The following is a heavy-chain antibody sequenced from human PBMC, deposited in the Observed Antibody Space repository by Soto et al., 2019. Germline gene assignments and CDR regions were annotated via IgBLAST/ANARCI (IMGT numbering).Heavy chain of an antibody. Sequence: ASVKVSCKASGYTFTSYYMHWVRQAPGQGLEWMGIINPSGGSTSYAQKFQGRVTMTRDTSTSTVYMELSSLRSEDTAVYYCARDRSIAVAGNRWFDPWGQGTLVTVSS. CDR1: GYTFTSYY. J-gene: IGHJ5*02. D-gene: IGHD6-19*01. CDR3: ARDRSIAVAGNRWFDP. V-gene: IGHV1-46*01. CDR2: INPSGGST.